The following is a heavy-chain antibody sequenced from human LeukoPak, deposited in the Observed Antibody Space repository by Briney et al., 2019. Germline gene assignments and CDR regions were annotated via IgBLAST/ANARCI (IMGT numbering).Heavy chain of an antibody. CDR2: IDQSGGRN. Sequence: GGALRLSCAASGFTFSRFWMNWVRQAPGRGLEWVANIDQSGGRNNYVDSVKGRFTISRDNATNSLFLEMSSLRADDTAVYFCARDVEEGTFDIWGQGTTVTVSS. D-gene: IGHD6-13*01. CDR1: GFTFSRFW. CDR3: ARDVEEGTFDI. V-gene: IGHV3-7*05. J-gene: IGHJ3*02.